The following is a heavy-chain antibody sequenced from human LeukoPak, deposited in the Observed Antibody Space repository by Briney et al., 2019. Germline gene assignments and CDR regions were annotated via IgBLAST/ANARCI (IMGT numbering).Heavy chain of an antibody. Sequence: GALRLSCAASGFTVSSNYMSWVRRAPGKGLEWVSVIYSGGSTYYADSVKGRFTISRDNSKNTLYLQMNSLRAEDTAVYYCAKTMVRGVIIQYYFDYWGQGTLVTVSS. D-gene: IGHD3-10*01. CDR1: GFTVSSNY. CDR2: IYSGGST. CDR3: AKTMVRGVIIQYYFDY. V-gene: IGHV3-53*01. J-gene: IGHJ4*02.